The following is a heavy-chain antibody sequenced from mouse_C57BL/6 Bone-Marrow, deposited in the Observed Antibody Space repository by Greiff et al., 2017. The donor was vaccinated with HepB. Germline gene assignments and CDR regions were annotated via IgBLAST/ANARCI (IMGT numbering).Heavy chain of an antibody. D-gene: IGHD1-1*01. Sequence: EVQRVESGGDLVKPGGSLKLSCAASGFTFSSYGMSWVRQTPDKRLEWVATISSGGSYPYYPDSVKGRFTISRDNAKNTLYLQMSSLKSEDTAMYYCARRSYYYYYYAMDYWGQGTSVTVYS. V-gene: IGHV5-6*01. CDR3: ARRSYYYYYYAMDY. J-gene: IGHJ4*01. CDR1: GFTFSSYG. CDR2: ISSGGSYP.